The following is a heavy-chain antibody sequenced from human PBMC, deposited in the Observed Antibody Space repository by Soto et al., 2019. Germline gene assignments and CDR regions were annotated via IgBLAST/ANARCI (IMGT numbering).Heavy chain of an antibody. CDR3: ARDRGRSYDFWSGYKYQLNWFDP. CDR2: IIPIFGTA. J-gene: IGHJ5*02. CDR1: GGTFSSYA. V-gene: IGHV1-69*13. Sequence: SVKVSCKASGGTFSSYAISWVRQAPGQGLEWMGGIIPIFGTANYAQKFQGRVTITADESTSTAYMELSSLRSEDTAVYYCARDRGRSYDFWSGYKYQLNWFDPWGQGTLVTLSS. D-gene: IGHD3-3*01.